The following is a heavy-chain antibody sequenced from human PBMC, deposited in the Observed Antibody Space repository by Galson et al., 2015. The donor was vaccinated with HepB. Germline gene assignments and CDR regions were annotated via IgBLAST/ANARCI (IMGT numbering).Heavy chain of an antibody. D-gene: IGHD2-21*02. Sequence: DTLSLTCAVYGGSFSGYYWSWIRQPPGKGLEWIGEINHSGSTNYNPSLKSQVTISVDTSKNQFSLKLSSVTAADTAVYYCARGLHIVVVTATGGAFDIWGQGTMVTVSS. V-gene: IGHV4-34*01. CDR3: ARGLHIVVVTATGGAFDI. CDR1: GGSFSGYY. CDR2: INHSGST. J-gene: IGHJ3*02.